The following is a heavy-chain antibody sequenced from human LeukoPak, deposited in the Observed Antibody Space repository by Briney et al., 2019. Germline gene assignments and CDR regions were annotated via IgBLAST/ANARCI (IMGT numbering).Heavy chain of an antibody. Sequence: GGSLRLSCAASGFTFDDYAMRWVRQAPGKGLEWVSGISWNSGSIGYADSVKGRFTISRDNAKNSLCLQMNSLRAEDMALYYCAKSAAGAFDYWGQGTLVTVSS. CDR2: ISWNSGSI. V-gene: IGHV3-9*03. J-gene: IGHJ4*02. CDR1: GFTFDDYA. CDR3: AKSAAGAFDY. D-gene: IGHD6-19*01.